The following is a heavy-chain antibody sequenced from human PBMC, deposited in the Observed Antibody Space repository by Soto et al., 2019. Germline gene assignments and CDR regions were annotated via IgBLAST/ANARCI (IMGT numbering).Heavy chain of an antibody. CDR1: GDSIRDGGYY. CDR3: AKDPSPQPIPAVTPGWFDP. Sequence: ANLQESGPGLVKPSETLSLTCTVSGDSIRDGGYYWAWIRHRPGKGLEWMGYIYFTGKTNYNPSLENRLTMSVDMSRRQLYLRLTSVTAADTAVYFCAKDPSPQPIPAVTPGWFDPWGQGIAVTVSS. V-gene: IGHV4-31*03. J-gene: IGHJ5*02. CDR2: IYFTGKT. D-gene: IGHD4-4*01.